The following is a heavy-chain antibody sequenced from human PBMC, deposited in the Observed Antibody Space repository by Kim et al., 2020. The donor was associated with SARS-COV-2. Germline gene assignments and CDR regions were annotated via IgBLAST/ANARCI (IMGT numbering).Heavy chain of an antibody. J-gene: IGHJ5*02. CDR2: INHSGST. Sequence: SETLSLTCAVYGGSFSGYYWSWIRQPPGKGLEWIGEINHSGSTNYNPSLKSRVTISVDTSKNQFSLKLSSVTAADTAVYYCARSGPNLLRMVRGVRGWFDPWGQGTLVTVSS. CDR3: ARSGPNLLRMVRGVRGWFDP. V-gene: IGHV4-34*01. D-gene: IGHD3-10*01. CDR1: GGSFSGYY.